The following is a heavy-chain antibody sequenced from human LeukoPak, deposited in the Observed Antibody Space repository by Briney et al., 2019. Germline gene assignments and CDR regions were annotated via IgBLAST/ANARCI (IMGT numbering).Heavy chain of an antibody. V-gene: IGHV1-46*01. Sequence: ASVKVSCKSSGYTFSTYYMHWVRQAPRQGLEWLGIIHPTDGSTSYTQKNQGRVTMTSDTATGTVYLELSSLRSEDTAVYWCARANGGGLDYWGQGTLITVSS. CDR1: GYTFSTYY. CDR2: IHPTDGST. D-gene: IGHD3-10*01. J-gene: IGHJ4*02. CDR3: ARANGGGLDY.